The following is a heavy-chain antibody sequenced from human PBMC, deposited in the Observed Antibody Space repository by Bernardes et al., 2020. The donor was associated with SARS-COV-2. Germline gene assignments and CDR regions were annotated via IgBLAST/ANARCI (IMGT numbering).Heavy chain of an antibody. J-gene: IGHJ6*02. D-gene: IGHD2-2*02. CDR2: INHSGST. Sequence: SETLSLTCAVYGGSFSGYYWSWIRQPPGKGLEWIGEINHSGSTNYNPSLKSRVTISVDTSKNQFSLKLSSVTAADTAVYYCARERYCSSTSCYTFIAARPYYYYYYGMDVWGQGTTVTVSS. CDR3: ARERYCSSTSCYTFIAARPYYYYYYGMDV. V-gene: IGHV4-34*01. CDR1: GGSFSGYY.